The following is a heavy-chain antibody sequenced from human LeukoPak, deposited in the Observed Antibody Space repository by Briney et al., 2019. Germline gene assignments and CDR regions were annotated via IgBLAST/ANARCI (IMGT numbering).Heavy chain of an antibody. CDR2: IASSGTS. CDR3: ARVVRGVVTSNWFDP. Sequence: KPSETLSLTCTVSGDSLNTYYWTWIRQTPGKELEWIGFIASSGTSNYNPSLKSRVSISIDTSKNQFSLALTSVTPADTAVHYCARVVRGVVTSNWFDPWGQGTLVSVSS. V-gene: IGHV4-59*01. CDR1: GDSLNTYY. J-gene: IGHJ5*02. D-gene: IGHD2-21*02.